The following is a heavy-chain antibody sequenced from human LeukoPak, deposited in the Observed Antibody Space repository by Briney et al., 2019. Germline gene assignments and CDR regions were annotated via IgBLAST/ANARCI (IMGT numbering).Heavy chain of an antibody. CDR1: GFTFSSYA. Sequence: PGGSLRLSCADSGFTFSSYAMSWVRQAPGKGLEWVSLISGGGGTTYYADSVKGRFTISRDNAKNSLYLQMNSLRAEDTAVYYCAREVTTVTVRRYWWFDPWGQGTLVTVSS. CDR2: ISGGGGTT. D-gene: IGHD4-17*01. J-gene: IGHJ5*02. CDR3: AREVTTVTVRRYWWFDP. V-gene: IGHV3-23*01.